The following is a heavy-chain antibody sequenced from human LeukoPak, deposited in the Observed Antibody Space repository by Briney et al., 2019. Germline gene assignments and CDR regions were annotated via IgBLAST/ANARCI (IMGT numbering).Heavy chain of an antibody. Sequence: ASVKVSCKASGGTFSSYAISWVRQAPGQGLEWMGGIIPIFGTANYAQKFQGRVTITAGESTSTAYMELSSLRSEDTAVYYCWGGGWKKPFDYWGQGTLVTVSS. CDR3: WGGGWKKPFDY. CDR2: IIPIFGTA. J-gene: IGHJ4*02. CDR1: GGTFSSYA. V-gene: IGHV1-69*13. D-gene: IGHD2-21*01.